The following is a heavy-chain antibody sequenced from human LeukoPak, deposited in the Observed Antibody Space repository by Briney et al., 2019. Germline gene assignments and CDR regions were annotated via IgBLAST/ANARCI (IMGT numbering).Heavy chain of an antibody. CDR1: GFTFTTYA. V-gene: IGHV3-30*04. Sequence: GRSLRLSCAASGFTFTTYAFHWVRQAPGTGLEWVAVISSDGKSRIYADSVKGRFTISRDNSKNRLFQQMNSLRTEDTAVYYCARDPMADFDYWGQGALVTVSS. J-gene: IGHJ4*02. D-gene: IGHD2-8*01. CDR3: ARDPMADFDY. CDR2: ISSDGKSR.